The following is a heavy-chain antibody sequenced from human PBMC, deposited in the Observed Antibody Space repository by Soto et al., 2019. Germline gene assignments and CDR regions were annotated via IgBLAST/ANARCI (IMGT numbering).Heavy chain of an antibody. V-gene: IGHV4-34*01. D-gene: IGHD6-19*01. J-gene: IGHJ4*02. CDR2: INHSGST. CDR3: AVRAFSSRWYSFFDY. Sequence: QVQLQQWGAGLLKPSETLSLTCAVYGGSFSGYYWSWIRQPPGKGLEWIGEINHSGSTNYNPSLKRPLTISVDTSTNQFSLKLSSVPAADTAVYYCAVRAFSSRWYSFFDYWGQGTLVTVSP. CDR1: GGSFSGYY.